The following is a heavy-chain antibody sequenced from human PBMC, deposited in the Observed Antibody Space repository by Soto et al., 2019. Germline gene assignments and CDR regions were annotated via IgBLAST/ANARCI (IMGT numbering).Heavy chain of an antibody. V-gene: IGHV3-11*01. J-gene: IGHJ6*02. CDR1: GFTFSDYY. D-gene: IGHD6-19*01. CDR3: ARGGSCSSGWPYYYYGMDV. Sequence: GGSLRLSCAASGFTFSDYYITWIRQAPGKGLEWVSYISKSGDTIYYADSVKGRFTISRDNAKNSLYLQMNSLREEDTAVYYCARGGSCSSGWPYYYYGMDVWGQGTTVSVSS. CDR2: ISKSGDTI.